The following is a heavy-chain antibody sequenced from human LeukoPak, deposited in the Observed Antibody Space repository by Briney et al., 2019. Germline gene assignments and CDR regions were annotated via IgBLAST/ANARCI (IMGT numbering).Heavy chain of an antibody. V-gene: IGHV3-30-3*01. CDR2: ISYDGSNK. CDR1: GFTLSTYS. Sequence: GGSLRLSCAASGFTLSTYSMHWLRQAPGKGLEWVALISYDGSNKYYSDSVKGRFTSSRDNSKNTVFLQMNNLRGDDTAMYYCARDCSGGSCYDYYYYGMDVWGQGTTVTVSS. D-gene: IGHD2-15*01. J-gene: IGHJ6*02. CDR3: ARDCSGGSCYDYYYYGMDV.